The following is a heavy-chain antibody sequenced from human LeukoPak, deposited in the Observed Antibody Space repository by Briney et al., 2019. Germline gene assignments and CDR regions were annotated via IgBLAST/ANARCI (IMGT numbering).Heavy chain of an antibody. CDR1: GGSISSYY. CDR2: IYYSGST. V-gene: IGHV4-59*01. D-gene: IGHD3-22*01. Sequence: SETLSLTCTVSGGSISSYYWSWIRRPPGKGLEWIGYIYYSGSTNYNPSLKSRVTISVDTSKNQFSLKLSSVTAADTAVYYCARAGRLVSGYYYDGGYYGMDVWGQGTTVTVSS. CDR3: ARAGRLVSGYYYDGGYYGMDV. J-gene: IGHJ6*02.